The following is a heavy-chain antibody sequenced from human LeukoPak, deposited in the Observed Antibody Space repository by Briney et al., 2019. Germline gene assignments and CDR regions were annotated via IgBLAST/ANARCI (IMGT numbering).Heavy chain of an antibody. Sequence: GGSLRLSCAASGFTFDDYTMHWVRQAPEKGLEWVSLITWDGGTTYYADSVKGRFTISRDNSKNSLYLQMNSLRAEDTAVYYCAKDHSQSYGSGSYYNDFDYWGQGTLVTVSS. CDR1: GFTFDDYT. D-gene: IGHD3-10*01. CDR2: ITWDGGTT. CDR3: AKDHSQSYGSGSYYNDFDY. V-gene: IGHV3-43*01. J-gene: IGHJ4*02.